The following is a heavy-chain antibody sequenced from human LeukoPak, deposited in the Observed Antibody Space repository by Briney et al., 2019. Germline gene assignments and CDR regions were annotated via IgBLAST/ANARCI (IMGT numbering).Heavy chain of an antibody. CDR3: AREVGATYYYYYYYMDV. V-gene: IGHV3-11*01. CDR1: GFTFSDYY. Sequence: PGGSLRLSCAASGFTFSDYYMSCIRQAPGKGLEWVSYISSSGSTIYYADSVKGRFTISRDNAKNSLYLQMNSLRAEDTAVYYCAREVGATYYYYYYYMDVWGKGTTVTVSS. J-gene: IGHJ6*03. CDR2: ISSSGSTI. D-gene: IGHD1-26*01.